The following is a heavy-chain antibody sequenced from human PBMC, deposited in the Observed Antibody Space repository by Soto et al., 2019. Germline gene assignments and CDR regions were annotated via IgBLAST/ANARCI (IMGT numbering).Heavy chain of an antibody. D-gene: IGHD2-15*01. V-gene: IGHV3-21*01. Sequence: EVQLVECGGGLVKPGGSLRLSCAASGFTFSSYSMNWVRQAPGKGLEWVSSISSSSSYIYYADSVKGRFTISRDNAKNSLYLQMNSLSAEDTAVYYCARDLWGYCSGGSCHHFDYWGQGTLVTVSS. CDR1: GFTFSSYS. CDR3: ARDLWGYCSGGSCHHFDY. CDR2: ISSSSSYI. J-gene: IGHJ4*02.